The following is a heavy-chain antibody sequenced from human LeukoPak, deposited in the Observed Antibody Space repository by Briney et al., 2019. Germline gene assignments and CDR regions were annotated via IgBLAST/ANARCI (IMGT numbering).Heavy chain of an antibody. CDR1: GFTFSSYG. V-gene: IGHV3-30*02. Sequence: GGSLRLSCAASGFTFSSYGMHWVRQAPGKGLEWVAFIRYDGSNKYYADSVKGRFTISRDNSKNTLYLQMNSLRAEDTAVYYCARGAGYSGSYRSYWGQGTLVTVSS. CDR3: ARGAGYSGSYRSY. CDR2: IRYDGSNK. J-gene: IGHJ4*02. D-gene: IGHD1-26*01.